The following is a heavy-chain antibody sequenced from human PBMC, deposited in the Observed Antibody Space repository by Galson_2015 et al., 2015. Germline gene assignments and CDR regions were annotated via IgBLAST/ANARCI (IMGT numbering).Heavy chain of an antibody. D-gene: IGHD6-19*01. CDR1: GHIFTTYP. J-gene: IGHJ4*02. CDR3: ARGSENFDY. V-gene: IGHV1-3*04. CDR2: INTGNGNT. Sequence: SVKVSCKASGHIFTTYPLHWVRQAPGQRLEWMGWINTGNGNTKYSQNFPGRLTITRDTSAGTAYMDLSSLRSEDTAVYYCARGSENFDYWGQGTLVTVSS.